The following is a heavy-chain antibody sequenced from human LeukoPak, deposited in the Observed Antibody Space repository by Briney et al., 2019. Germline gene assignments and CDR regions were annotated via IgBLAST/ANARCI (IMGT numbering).Heavy chain of an antibody. CDR2: IYTSGYT. V-gene: IGHV3-66*01. Sequence: PGGSLRLSCAASGFTVSSNYMTWVRQAPGKGLEWVSLIYTSGYTYYADSVKGRFTISRDNAKNSLYLQMNSLRAEDTAVYYCARRAGNSSAYDYRGQGTLVTVSS. CDR3: ARRAGNSSAYDY. J-gene: IGHJ4*02. D-gene: IGHD3-22*01. CDR1: GFTVSSNY.